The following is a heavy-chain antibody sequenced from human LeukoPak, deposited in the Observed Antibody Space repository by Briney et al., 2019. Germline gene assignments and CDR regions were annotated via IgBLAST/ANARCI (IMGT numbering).Heavy chain of an antibody. V-gene: IGHV1-69*04. CDR1: GGTFSSYA. CDR3: ARDKYYGLFDY. J-gene: IGHJ4*02. CDR2: IIPILGIA. Sequence: SVKVSCKASGGTFSSYAISWVRQAPGQGLEWMGRIIPILGIANYAQKFQGRVTITADKSTSTAYMELSSLRSEDTAVYYCARDKYYGLFDYWGQGTLVTVSS. D-gene: IGHD3-10*01.